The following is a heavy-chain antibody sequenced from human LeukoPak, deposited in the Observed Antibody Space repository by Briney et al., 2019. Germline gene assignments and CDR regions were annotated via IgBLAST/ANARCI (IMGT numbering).Heavy chain of an antibody. Sequence: PSETLSLTCTVSGGSINSGASCWSWIRQPPGKGLEWIGEIYHSGSTNYNPSLKSRVTISVDKSKNQFSLKLSSVTAADTAVYYCARYCSSTSCYYYYGMDVWGQGTTVIVSS. D-gene: IGHD2-2*01. CDR2: IYHSGST. CDR1: GGSINSGASC. J-gene: IGHJ6*02. CDR3: ARYCSSTSCYYYYGMDV. V-gene: IGHV4-4*02.